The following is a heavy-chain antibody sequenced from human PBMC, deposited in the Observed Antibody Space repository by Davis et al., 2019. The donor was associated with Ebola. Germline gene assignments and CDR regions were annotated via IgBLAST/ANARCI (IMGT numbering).Heavy chain of an antibody. V-gene: IGHV3-48*02. Sequence: PGGSLRLSCVASFFLFSSYSMNWVRQAPGKGLEWVSYISYISGTIYFADSVKGRFTISRDIAKNSLYLQMNNLRDEDTAVYYCARGSDNDGFDYWGQGTLVTVSS. CDR3: ARGSDNDGFDY. J-gene: IGHJ4*02. D-gene: IGHD2-15*01. CDR1: FFLFSSYS. CDR2: ISYISGTI.